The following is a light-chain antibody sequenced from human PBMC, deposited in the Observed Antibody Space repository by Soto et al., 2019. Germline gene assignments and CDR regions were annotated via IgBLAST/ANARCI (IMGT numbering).Light chain of an antibody. V-gene: IGKV1-27*01. CDR1: QGISTY. CDR2: AAS. J-gene: IGKJ1*01. Sequence: DIQMTQSPSSLSASVGDRVTITCRASQGISTYLVWYQQKPGTVPKLLIYAASTLQSGVPSRFSGRGSGTDFTRTISSLQPEDVATYYCQNYNGAPWTFGQGTKVEIK. CDR3: QNYNGAPWT.